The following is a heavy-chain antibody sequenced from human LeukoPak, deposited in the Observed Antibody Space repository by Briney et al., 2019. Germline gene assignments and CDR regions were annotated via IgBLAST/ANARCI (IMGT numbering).Heavy chain of an antibody. CDR1: GFPFSSHW. CDR2: INQDGSEK. D-gene: IGHD6-19*01. Sequence: PGGSLRLSCAASGFPFSSHWVSWFRQSPGKGLEWVAHINQDGSEKYYVDSVKGRFTISRDNARNSQYLQMNSLRAEDTAVYYCASGGGWVFNNWGQGTLVTVSS. V-gene: IGHV3-7*01. J-gene: IGHJ4*02. CDR3: ASGGGWVFNN.